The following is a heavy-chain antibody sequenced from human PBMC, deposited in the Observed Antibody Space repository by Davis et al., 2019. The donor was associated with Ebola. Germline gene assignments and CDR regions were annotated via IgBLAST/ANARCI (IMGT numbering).Heavy chain of an antibody. CDR3: ARARLGYSSSWLISFRYYYGMDV. Sequence: HTGGSLRLSCAASGFTFSSYWMHWVRQAPGKGLVWVSRINSDGSSTSYADSVKGRFTISRDNAKNTLYLQMSSLRAEDTAVYYCARARLGYSSSWLISFRYYYGMDVWGQGTTVTVSS. CDR1: GFTFSSYW. J-gene: IGHJ6*02. V-gene: IGHV3-74*01. D-gene: IGHD6-13*01. CDR2: INSDGSST.